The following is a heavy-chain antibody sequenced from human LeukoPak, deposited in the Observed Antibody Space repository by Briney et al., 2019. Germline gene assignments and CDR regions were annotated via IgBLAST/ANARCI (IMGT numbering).Heavy chain of an antibody. CDR1: GYTFPNNR. CDR3: ARVCRSFLTILDP. J-gene: IGHJ5*02. CDR2: ISAYNGNT. D-gene: IGHD2/OR15-2a*01. Sequence: ASVKVSCKASGYTFPNNRISWVRQAPGQGLEWVGWISAYNGNTNYVQKFQGRVTMTTDTSTNTAYMELRSRRSDDTAVYYCARVCRSFLTILDPWGQGTLVTVSS. V-gene: IGHV1-18*01.